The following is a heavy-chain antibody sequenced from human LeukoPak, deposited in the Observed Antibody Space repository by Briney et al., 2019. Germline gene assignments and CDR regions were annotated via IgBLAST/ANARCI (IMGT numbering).Heavy chain of an antibody. V-gene: IGHV3-30*18. J-gene: IGHJ4*02. D-gene: IGHD1-26*01. CDR2: ISYDGSNK. CDR3: AKDQGSLPELLVDY. Sequence: GGSLTFSCAASRFTFSSYGMHWVRQAPAKGLEWVAIISYDGSNKYYADSAKGRFTISRDNSKNTLYLQMNSLTAEDTAVYYCAKDQGSLPELLVDYWGQGTLVTVSS. CDR1: RFTFSSYG.